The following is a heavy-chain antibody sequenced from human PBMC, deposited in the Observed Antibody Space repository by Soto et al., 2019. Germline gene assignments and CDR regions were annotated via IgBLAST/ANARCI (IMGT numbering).Heavy chain of an antibody. Sequence: KVSCKASGGTFSSYAISWVRQAPGQGLEWMGGIIPIFGTANYAQKFQGRVTITADESTSTAYMELSSLRSEDTAVYYCARDRVATILSGYYYGMDVCGQGTTVTVSS. V-gene: IGHV1-69*01. J-gene: IGHJ6*02. CDR3: ARDRVATILSGYYYGMDV. CDR2: IIPIFGTA. CDR1: GGTFSSYA. D-gene: IGHD5-12*01.